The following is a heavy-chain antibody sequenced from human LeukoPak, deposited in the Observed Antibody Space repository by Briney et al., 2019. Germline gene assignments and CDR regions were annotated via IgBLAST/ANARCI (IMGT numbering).Heavy chain of an antibody. Sequence: SETLSLTCAVYGGSFSGYYWSWIRQPPGKGLEWIGEINHSGSTNYNPSLKSRVTISVDTSKNQFSLKLSSVTAADTAVYYCARGRVTMVRGAIIPYFDYWGQGTLVTVSS. CDR2: INHSGST. CDR1: GGSFSGYY. D-gene: IGHD3-10*01. V-gene: IGHV4-34*01. CDR3: ARGRVTMVRGAIIPYFDY. J-gene: IGHJ4*02.